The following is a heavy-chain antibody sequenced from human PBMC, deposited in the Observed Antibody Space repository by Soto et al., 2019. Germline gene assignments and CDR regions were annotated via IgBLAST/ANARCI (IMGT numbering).Heavy chain of an antibody. J-gene: IGHJ4*02. CDR3: AKDDVRAYYYDSSGYY. CDR2: ISGSGGST. Sequence: GGSLRLSCAASGFTFSSYAMSWVRQAPGKGLEWVSAISGSGGSTYYADSVKGRFTISRDNSKNTLYLQMNSLRAEDTAVYYCAKDDVRAYYYDSSGYYWGQGTLVTVSS. D-gene: IGHD3-22*01. V-gene: IGHV3-23*01. CDR1: GFTFSSYA.